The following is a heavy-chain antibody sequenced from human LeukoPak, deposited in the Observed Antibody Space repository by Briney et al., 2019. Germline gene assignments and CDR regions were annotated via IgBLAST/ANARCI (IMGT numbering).Heavy chain of an antibody. Sequence: PGGSLRLSCAASGFTFMNYAMNWVRQAPGKGLEWVADIHNNGDNTYYTDSVKGRFTISRDNSKNTLYMQMNSLRAEDTALYYCAKSGARWSHFDYWGQGTLVTVSS. D-gene: IGHD3-3*01. CDR3: AKSGARWSHFDY. V-gene: IGHV3-23*01. CDR2: IHNNGDNT. CDR1: GFTFMNYA. J-gene: IGHJ4*02.